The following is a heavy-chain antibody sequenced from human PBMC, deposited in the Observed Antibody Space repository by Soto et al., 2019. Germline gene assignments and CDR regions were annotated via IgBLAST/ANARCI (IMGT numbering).Heavy chain of an antibody. J-gene: IGHJ4*02. D-gene: IGHD4-17*01. CDR1: GGSISSGGYS. Sequence: SETLSLTCAVSGGSISSGGYSCSWIRQPPGKGLEWIGYIYHSGSTYYNPSLKSRVTISVDRSKNQFSLKLSSVTAADTAVYYCARDLTNWGQGTLVTVSS. CDR3: ARDLTN. CDR2: IYHSGST. V-gene: IGHV4-30-2*01.